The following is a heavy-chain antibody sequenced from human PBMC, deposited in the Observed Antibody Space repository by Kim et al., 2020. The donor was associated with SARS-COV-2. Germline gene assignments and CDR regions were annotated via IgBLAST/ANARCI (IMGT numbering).Heavy chain of an antibody. Sequence: GGSLRLSCAASGFTFSSYSLNWVRQAPGKGLEWVSYISSSGSTIHYADSVKGRFTISRDNAKNSLYLQMNILRAEATAVYYCARNYYVSCSLGAFDFWG. CDR2: ISSSGSTI. CDR1: GFTFSSYS. J-gene: IGHJ3*01. CDR3: ARNYYVSCSLGAFDF. D-gene: IGHD3-10*01. V-gene: IGHV3-48*04.